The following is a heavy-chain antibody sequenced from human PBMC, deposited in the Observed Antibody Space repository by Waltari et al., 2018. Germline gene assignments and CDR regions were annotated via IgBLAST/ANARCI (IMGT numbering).Heavy chain of an antibody. Sequence: QVQLQQWGAGLLKPSETLSPTCAVYGGSFSGYYWSWIPQPPGKGLEWIGEINPSGSTNYNPSLKSRVTISVDTSKNQFSLKLSSVTAADTAVYYCCYSSSPEPASGDYWGQGTLVTVSS. D-gene: IGHD6-6*01. CDR1: GGSFSGYY. V-gene: IGHV4-34*01. CDR2: INPSGST. J-gene: IGHJ4*02. CDR3: CYSSSPEPASGDY.